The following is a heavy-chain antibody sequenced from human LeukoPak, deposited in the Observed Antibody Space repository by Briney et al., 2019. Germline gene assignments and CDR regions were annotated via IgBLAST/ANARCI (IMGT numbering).Heavy chain of an antibody. CDR3: ARALYDSSGYYSYYFDY. V-gene: IGHV4-59*07. CDR1: GGSISSYY. CDR2: IYYSGST. Sequence: PSDTLSLTCTVSGGSISSYYWSWIRQPPGKGLEWIGYIYYSGSTNYNPSLKSRVTISVDTSKNQFSLKLSSVTAADTAVYYCARALYDSSGYYSYYFDYWGQGTLVTVSS. J-gene: IGHJ4*02. D-gene: IGHD3-22*01.